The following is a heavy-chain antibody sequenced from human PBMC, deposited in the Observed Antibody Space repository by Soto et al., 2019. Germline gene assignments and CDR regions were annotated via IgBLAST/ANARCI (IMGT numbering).Heavy chain of an antibody. D-gene: IGHD6-13*01. CDR2: ISSSSSYI. V-gene: IGHV3-21*01. J-gene: IGHJ4*02. Sequence: EVQLVESGGGLVKPGGSLRLSCAASGFTFSSYSMNWVRQAPGKGLEWVSSISSSSSYIYYADSVKGRFTISRDNAKNSLYLQMNSLRAEDTAVYYCARDLGIAAAGPFDYWGQGTLVTVSS. CDR3: ARDLGIAAAGPFDY. CDR1: GFTFSSYS.